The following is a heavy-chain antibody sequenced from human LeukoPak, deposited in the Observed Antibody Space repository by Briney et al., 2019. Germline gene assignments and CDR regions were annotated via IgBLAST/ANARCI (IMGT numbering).Heavy chain of an antibody. V-gene: IGHV4-4*09. CDR2: IYTSGST. CDR3: ANYYYDSSGYYYFDY. CDR1: GGSISSYY. D-gene: IGHD3-22*01. J-gene: IGHJ4*02. Sequence: SETLSLTCTVSGGSISSYYWSWIRQPPGKGLEWIGYIYTSGSTEYNHSLKSRVTISVDTSKNQFSLKLISVTAADTAVYYCANYYYDSSGYYYFDYWGQGTLVTVSS.